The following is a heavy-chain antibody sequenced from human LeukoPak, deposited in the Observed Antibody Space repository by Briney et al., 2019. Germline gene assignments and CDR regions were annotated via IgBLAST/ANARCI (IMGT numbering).Heavy chain of an antibody. Sequence: ASVKVSCAASGYSFISYYIHWVLQAPGQGLEWMGIINPSGGSTSYAQNFQGRVTMTRDTSTSTVYMDLSSLTSEDTAVYYCARAYNWNDKFDYWGQGTLVTVSS. J-gene: IGHJ4*02. V-gene: IGHV1-46*01. CDR1: GYSFISYY. CDR3: ARAYNWNDKFDY. CDR2: INPSGGST. D-gene: IGHD1-1*01.